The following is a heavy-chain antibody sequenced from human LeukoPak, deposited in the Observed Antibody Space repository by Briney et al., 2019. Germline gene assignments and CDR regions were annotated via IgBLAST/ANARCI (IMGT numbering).Heavy chain of an antibody. CDR3: ASSTMVREVHDY. J-gene: IGHJ4*02. CDR2: ISSSSSYI. D-gene: IGHD3-10*01. V-gene: IGHV3-21*01. CDR1: GFTFSSYS. Sequence: PGGSLRPSCAASGFTFSSYSLNWVRQAPGKGLEWVSSISSSSSYIYYADSVKGRFTISRDNAKNSLYLQMNSLRAEDTAVYYCASSTMVREVHDYWGQGTLVTVSS.